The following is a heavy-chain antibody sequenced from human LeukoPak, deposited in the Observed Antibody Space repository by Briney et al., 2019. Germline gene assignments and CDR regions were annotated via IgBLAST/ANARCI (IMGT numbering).Heavy chain of an antibody. V-gene: IGHV1-69*13. CDR1: GGTFSSYA. Sequence: SVTVSCTASGGTFSSYAISWVRQAPGQGLEWMGGIIPIFGTANYAQKFQGRVTITADESTSTAYMELSSLRSEDTAVYYCARVGIAAAGENHFDYWGQGTLVTVSS. D-gene: IGHD6-13*01. CDR2: IIPIFGTA. CDR3: ARVGIAAAGENHFDY. J-gene: IGHJ4*02.